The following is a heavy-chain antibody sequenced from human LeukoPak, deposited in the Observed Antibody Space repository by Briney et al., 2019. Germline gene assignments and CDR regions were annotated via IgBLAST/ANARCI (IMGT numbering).Heavy chain of an antibody. CDR2: IYPGDSDT. J-gene: IGHJ4*02. CDR1: GYSFTSYW. CDR3: VRMDYDSSGYLDY. V-gene: IGHV5-51*01. D-gene: IGHD3-22*01. Sequence: GESLKISCEGSGYSFTSYWIGWVRQMRGKGLEWMGTIYPGDSDTRYSPSFQGQVTISADKSISTAYLQWSSLKASDTAMYYCVRMDYDSSGYLDYWGQGTLVTVSS.